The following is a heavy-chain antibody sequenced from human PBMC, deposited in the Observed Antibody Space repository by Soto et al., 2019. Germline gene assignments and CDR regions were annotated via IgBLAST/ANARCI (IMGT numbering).Heavy chain of an antibody. CDR2: IYYSGST. CDR3: AREVVVTATNWFDP. CDR1: GGSISSYY. J-gene: IGHJ5*02. V-gene: IGHV4-59*01. Sequence: SETLSLTCTVSGGSISSYYWSWIRQPPGKGLEWIGYIYYSGSTNYNPSLKSRVTISVDTSKNQFALKLSSVIAADAAVYYCAREVVVTATNWFDPWGQGTLVTVSS. D-gene: IGHD2-21*02.